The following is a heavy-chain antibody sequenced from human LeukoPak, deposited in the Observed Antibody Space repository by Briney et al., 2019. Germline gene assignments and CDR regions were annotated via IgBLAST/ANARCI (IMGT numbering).Heavy chain of an antibody. Sequence: GGSLRLSCAASGFTLSSYAVSWVRQAPGKGLEWVSAISDTGNTYHADSVKGRFTISRDSSKNTLFLQMNRLRPEDAAVYYCAKAPVTTCRGAFCYPFDYWGLGTLVTVSS. D-gene: IGHD2-15*01. J-gene: IGHJ4*02. CDR1: GFTLSSYA. CDR3: AKAPVTTCRGAFCYPFDY. CDR2: ISDTGNT. V-gene: IGHV3-23*01.